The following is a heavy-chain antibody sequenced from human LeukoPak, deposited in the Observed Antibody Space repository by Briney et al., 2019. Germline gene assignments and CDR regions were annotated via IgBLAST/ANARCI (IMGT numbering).Heavy chain of an antibody. Sequence: GASVKVSCKASGGTFSSYAISWVRQAPGQGLEWMGGIIPIFGTANYAQKFQGRVTITADESTSTAYMELSSLRSEDTAVYYCARSTYYDILTGYYAFDYWGQGTLVTVSS. J-gene: IGHJ4*02. CDR2: IIPIFGTA. CDR1: GGTFSSYA. CDR3: ARSTYYDILTGYYAFDY. D-gene: IGHD3-9*01. V-gene: IGHV1-69*13.